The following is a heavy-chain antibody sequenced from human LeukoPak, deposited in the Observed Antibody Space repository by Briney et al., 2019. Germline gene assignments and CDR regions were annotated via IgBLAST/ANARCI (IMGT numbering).Heavy chain of an antibody. CDR2: IYYTGRT. V-gene: IGHV4-59*01. J-gene: IGHJ3*02. CDR3: AREGGNCSGGSCYSGAFDI. D-gene: IGHD2-15*01. CDR1: GGSMRNYY. Sequence: SETLSLTCTVSGGSMRNYYWSWIRQPPGKGLEWIGYIYYTGRTNYNPSLKSRVTISVDTTKNLFSLNLTSVTAADTAIYYCAREGGNCSGGSCYSGAFDIWGQGTLVTVSS.